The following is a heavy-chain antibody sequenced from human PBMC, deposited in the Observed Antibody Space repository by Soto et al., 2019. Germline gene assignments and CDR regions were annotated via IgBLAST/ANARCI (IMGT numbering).Heavy chain of an antibody. CDR1: GYSFTSYW. CDR2: IDPSDSYN. Sequence: PGESLKISCKGSGYSFTSYWISRVRQMPGKGLEWMGRIDPSDSYNNYSPSFQGHVTISADKSISTVYLQWSSLKASDTAMYYCARHESIVVVPAAIPGDYGMDVWGQGTTVTVSS. J-gene: IGHJ6*02. V-gene: IGHV5-10-1*01. D-gene: IGHD2-2*02. CDR3: ARHESIVVVPAAIPGDYGMDV.